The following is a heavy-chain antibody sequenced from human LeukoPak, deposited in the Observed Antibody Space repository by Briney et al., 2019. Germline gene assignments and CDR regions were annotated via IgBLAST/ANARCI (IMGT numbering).Heavy chain of an antibody. CDR2: IWYDGSNK. V-gene: IGHV3-33*06. CDR3: AKDGQQLGLFDYYMDV. Sequence: GGSLRLPCAASGLTFSSYGMHWVRQAPGKGLEWVAVIWYDGSNKYYADSVKGRFTVSRDNSKSTLYLQMNSLRAEDTAVYYCAKDGQQLGLFDYYMDVWGKGTTVTVSS. J-gene: IGHJ6*03. D-gene: IGHD6-13*01. CDR1: GLTFSSYG.